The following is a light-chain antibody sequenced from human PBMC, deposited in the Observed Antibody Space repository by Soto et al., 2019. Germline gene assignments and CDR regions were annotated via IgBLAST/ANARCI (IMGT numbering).Light chain of an antibody. V-gene: IGKV3-11*01. J-gene: IGKJ3*01. CDR1: QSVSSS. CDR3: QQRTDWPLT. Sequence: EIVLTQSPATLSLSPGERATLSCRASQSVSSSLAWYQQKPGQAPRLLIYDASNRATDVPARFSGSGSGTDFTLTISSLEPEDFAVYYCQQRTDWPLTFSPGTKVDIK. CDR2: DAS.